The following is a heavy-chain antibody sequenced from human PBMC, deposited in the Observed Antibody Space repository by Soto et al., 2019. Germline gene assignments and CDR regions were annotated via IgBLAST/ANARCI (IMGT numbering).Heavy chain of an antibody. J-gene: IGHJ4*02. CDR3: AREVYYDFWSGFNTHPYYFDD. CDR2: ISDDGSNT. D-gene: IGHD3-3*01. V-gene: IGHV3-30-3*01. Sequence: QVQLVESGGGVVQPGRSLRLSCAASGFTFSKYTMHWVRQAPGKGLEWVAAISDDGSNTYYADSVKGRFTISRDNSKHTLYLQMNSLSNEDTAVHYCAREVYYDFWSGFNTHPYYFDDWGQGTLVTVSS. CDR1: GFTFSKYT.